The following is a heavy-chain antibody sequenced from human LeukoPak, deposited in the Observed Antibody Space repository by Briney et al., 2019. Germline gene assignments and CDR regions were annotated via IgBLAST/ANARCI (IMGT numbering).Heavy chain of an antibody. CDR3: AKNKLGFFDY. Sequence: GGSLRLSCEASGFTFSSYSMNWVRQAPGKGLEWMSYISTSTTTIYYANSVKGRFTISRDNAKKSLYLQMNSLRAEDTAVYYCAKNKLGFFDYWGQGTLVTVSS. CDR1: GFTFSSYS. J-gene: IGHJ4*02. D-gene: IGHD2/OR15-2a*01. CDR2: ISTSTTTI. V-gene: IGHV3-48*01.